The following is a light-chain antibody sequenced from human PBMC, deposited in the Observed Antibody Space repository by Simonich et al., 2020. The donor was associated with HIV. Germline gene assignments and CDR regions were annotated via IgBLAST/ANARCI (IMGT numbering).Light chain of an antibody. CDR1: SRDVCCYNY. J-gene: IGLJ2*01. CDR3: SSYTSSSTLV. Sequence: QSALTQPASVAGSPGQSITISCTGTSRDVCCYNYVSWYHQHPGKAPKLMIYDVSKRPSVVSNRFSGSKSGNTASLTISGLQAEDEADYYCSSYTSSSTLVFGGGTKLTVL. CDR2: DVS. V-gene: IGLV2-14*01.